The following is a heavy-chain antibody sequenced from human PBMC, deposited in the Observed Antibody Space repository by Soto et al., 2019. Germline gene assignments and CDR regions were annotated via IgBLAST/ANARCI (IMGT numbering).Heavy chain of an antibody. J-gene: IGHJ5*02. V-gene: IGHV4-59*11. CDR2: IYYSGST. D-gene: IGHD3-3*01. Sequence: SETLSLTCTVSGDSIRNLYWSWIRQPPGKGLEWIGDIYYSGSTYYNPSLKSRVTISVDTSKNQFSLKLSSVTAADTAVCYCARGSYDFWSGYFNWFDPWGQGTLVTVSS. CDR1: GDSIRNLY. CDR3: ARGSYDFWSGYFNWFDP.